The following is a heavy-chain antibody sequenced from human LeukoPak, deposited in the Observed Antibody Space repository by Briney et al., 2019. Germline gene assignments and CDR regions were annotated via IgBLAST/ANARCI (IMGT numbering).Heavy chain of an antibody. CDR3: AKAIFGVVIDYFDY. V-gene: IGHV3-30*02. D-gene: IGHD3-3*01. CDR1: EFTFSSYG. J-gene: IGHJ4*02. CDR2: IRYDGSNK. Sequence: GGSLRLSCAASEFTFSSYGMHWVRQAPGKGLEWVAFIRYDGSNKYYADSVKGRFTISRDNAKNSLYLQMNSLRAEDTAVYYCAKAIFGVVIDYFDYWGQGTLVTVSS.